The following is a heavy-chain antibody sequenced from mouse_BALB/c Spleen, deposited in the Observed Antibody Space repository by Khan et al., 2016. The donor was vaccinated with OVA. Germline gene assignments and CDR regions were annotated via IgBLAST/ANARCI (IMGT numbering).Heavy chain of an antibody. CDR3: ARRGLRWDFDD. CDR1: GYTFINYW. Sequence: QVQLKQSGAELAKPGASVKMSCKASGYTFINYWILWVKQRPGQGLEWIGYINPSTGYTEYNQNFKDKATLPADKSSSTAYMQLSSLTSEDSAVYYCARRGLRWDFDDWGQGTTLTVSS. D-gene: IGHD1-1*01. CDR2: INPSTGYT. V-gene: IGHV1-7*01. J-gene: IGHJ2*01.